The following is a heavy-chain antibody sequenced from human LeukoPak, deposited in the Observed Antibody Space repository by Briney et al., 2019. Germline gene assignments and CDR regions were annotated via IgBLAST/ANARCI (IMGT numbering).Heavy chain of an antibody. J-gene: IGHJ6*02. CDR1: GGTFSSYA. Sequence: SVKVSCKASGGTFSSYAISWVRQAPGQGLEWMGGIIPIFGTANYAQKFQGRVTITADESTSTAYMELSSLRSEDTAVYYCARQDVVVVPAAGDYYYYGMDVWGQGTTVTVSS. CDR3: ARQDVVVVPAAGDYYYYGMDV. CDR2: IIPIFGTA. D-gene: IGHD2-2*01. V-gene: IGHV1-69*13.